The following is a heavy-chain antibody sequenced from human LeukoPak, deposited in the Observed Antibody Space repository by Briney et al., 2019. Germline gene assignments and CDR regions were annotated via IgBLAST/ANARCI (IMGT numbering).Heavy chain of an antibody. Sequence: GGSLRLSCAASGFTCSSYAMSWGRRAPGKGLEGVSAISGSGGSTYYADSVKGRFTISRDNSKNTLYLQMNSLKAEDTAVYYCAKDESQDVWGKGTTVTVSS. CDR2: ISGSGGST. J-gene: IGHJ6*04. CDR1: GFTCSSYA. V-gene: IGHV3-23*01. CDR3: AKDESQDV.